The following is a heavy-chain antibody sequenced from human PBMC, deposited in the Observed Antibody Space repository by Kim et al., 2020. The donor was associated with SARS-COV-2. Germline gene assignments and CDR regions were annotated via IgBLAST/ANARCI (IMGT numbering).Heavy chain of an antibody. Sequence: ASVKFSCKASGYTFTSYYMHWVRQAPGQGLEWMGIINPSGGSTSYAQKFQGRVTMTRDTSTSTVYMELSSLRSEDTAVYYCAREWFGELLSGSYYYYGMDVWGQGTTVTVSS. CDR2: INPSGGST. J-gene: IGHJ6*02. V-gene: IGHV1-46*01. CDR3: AREWFGELLSGSYYYYGMDV. D-gene: IGHD3-10*01. CDR1: GYTFTSYY.